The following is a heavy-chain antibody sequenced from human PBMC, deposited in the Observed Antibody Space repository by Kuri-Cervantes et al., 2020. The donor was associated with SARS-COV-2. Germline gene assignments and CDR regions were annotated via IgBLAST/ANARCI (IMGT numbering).Heavy chain of an antibody. D-gene: IGHD2-21*01. J-gene: IGHJ4*02. CDR2: IYSSGNT. CDR3: AKDRDNTGRPYFFED. CDR1: GFTVSTNY. V-gene: IGHV3-53*01. Sequence: GSLRLSCAASGFTVSTNYMSWVRQAPGKGLEWVSLIYSSGNTHYADSVKGRFTISRDNSKNTLYLQLNSLRVDDTAVYYCAKDRDNTGRPYFFEDWGQGTLVTVSS.